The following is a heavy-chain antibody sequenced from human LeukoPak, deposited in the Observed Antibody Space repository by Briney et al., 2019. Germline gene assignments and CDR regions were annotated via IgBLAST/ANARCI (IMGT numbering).Heavy chain of an antibody. CDR1: GYSFTGYY. CDR2: INPNSGGT. Sequence: ASVKVSCTASGYSFTGYYMHWVRQAPGPGLEWMGWINPNSGGTNYAQKFQGRVTMTRDTSISTAYMELSRLRSDDTAVYYCARGDTGMAYWYFALWGRGTLVTVSS. CDR3: ARGDTGMAYWYFAL. V-gene: IGHV1-2*02. J-gene: IGHJ2*01. D-gene: IGHD5-18*01.